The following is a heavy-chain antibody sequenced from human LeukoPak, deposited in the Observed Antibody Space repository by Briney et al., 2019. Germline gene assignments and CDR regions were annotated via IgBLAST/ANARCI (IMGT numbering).Heavy chain of an antibody. V-gene: IGHV3-23*01. CDR1: GITLSGSG. J-gene: IGHJ4*02. CDR3: AKRGVVIRVILVGFHKEAYYFDS. CDR2: ISDSGGRT. Sequence: GGSLRLSCAVSGITLSGSGMSWVRQAPGRGLEWVAGISDSGGRTNYADSLKGRFTISRDNPKNTLYLQMNSLRAEDTAVYFCAKRGVVIRVILVGFHKEAYYFDSWGQGALVTVSS. D-gene: IGHD3-22*01.